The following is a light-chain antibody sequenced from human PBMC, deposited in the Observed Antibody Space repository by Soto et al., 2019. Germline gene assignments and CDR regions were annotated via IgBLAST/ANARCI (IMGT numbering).Light chain of an antibody. CDR1: SSDVGGYNY. CDR2: EVS. J-gene: IGLJ3*02. V-gene: IGLV2-14*01. Sequence: QPASVSGSPGQSITISCTGTSSDVGGYNYVSWYQQHPGKVPKLMIYEVSNRPSGVSNRFSGSKSGNTASLTISGLQAEDEADYYCSSYTSSSTRVFGGGTKLTVL. CDR3: SSYTSSSTRV.